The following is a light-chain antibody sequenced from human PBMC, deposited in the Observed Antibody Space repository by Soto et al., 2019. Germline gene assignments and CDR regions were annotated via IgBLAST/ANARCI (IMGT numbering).Light chain of an antibody. V-gene: IGKV4-1*01. CDR2: WAS. CDR1: QSVLYSSNNKNY. Sequence: DILMTQSPDSLAVSLGERATINCKSSQSVLYSSNNKNYLAWYQQKPGQPPKLLIYWASTRESGVPDRFSGSGSGTDFTLTISSLQAEDVAVYYCQQYYSTPITFGHGTRLEIK. CDR3: QQYYSTPIT. J-gene: IGKJ5*01.